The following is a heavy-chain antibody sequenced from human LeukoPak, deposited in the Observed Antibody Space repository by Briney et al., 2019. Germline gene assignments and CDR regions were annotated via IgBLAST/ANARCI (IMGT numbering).Heavy chain of an antibody. J-gene: IGHJ4*02. D-gene: IGHD3-22*01. CDR3: ARGSGWLTDC. CDR1: GFTFSSYE. V-gene: IGHV3-48*03. CDR2: IGGSGSTI. Sequence: GGSLRLSCAASGFTFSSYEMNWVRQAPGKGLEWVSYIGGSGSTIYYADSVKGRFTISRDNAKNSLYLQMNSLRAEDTAVYYCARGSGWLTDCWGQGTLVTVSS.